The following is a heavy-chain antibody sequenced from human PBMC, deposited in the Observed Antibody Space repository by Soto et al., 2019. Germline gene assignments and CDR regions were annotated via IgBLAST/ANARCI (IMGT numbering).Heavy chain of an antibody. Sequence: GGSLRLSCAASGFTFSSYAMHWVRQAPGKGLEWVAVISYDGSNKYYADSVKGRFTISRDNSKNTLYLQMNSLRAEDTAVYYCARVFRSPHCSSTSCYAYYYYYGMDVWGQGTTVTVSS. CDR3: ARVFRSPHCSSTSCYAYYYYYGMDV. V-gene: IGHV3-30-3*01. D-gene: IGHD2-2*01. CDR2: ISYDGSNK. CDR1: GFTFSSYA. J-gene: IGHJ6*02.